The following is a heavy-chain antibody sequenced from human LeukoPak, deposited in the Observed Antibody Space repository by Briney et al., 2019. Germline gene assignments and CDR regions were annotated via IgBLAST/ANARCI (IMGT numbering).Heavy chain of an antibody. CDR2: IIPIFGTA. CDR1: GGTFSSYA. CDR3: ARSGGTSSEGWFDP. Sequence: ASVKVSCKASGGTFSSYAISWVRQAPGQGLEWMGRIIPIFGTANYAQKFKGRVTITADKSTSTAYMELSSLRSEDTAVYYWARSGGTSSEGWFDPWGQGTLVTVSS. D-gene: IGHD6-6*01. J-gene: IGHJ5*02. V-gene: IGHV1-69*06.